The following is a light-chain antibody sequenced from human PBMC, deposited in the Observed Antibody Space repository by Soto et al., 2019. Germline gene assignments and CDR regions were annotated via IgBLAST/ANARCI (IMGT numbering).Light chain of an antibody. CDR2: SEN. V-gene: IGLV1-44*01. J-gene: IGLJ2*01. CDR1: SSNIGANT. CDR3: AAWDDSLHGVV. Sequence: QSVLTQPPSASGTPGQRVTVSCSGSSSNIGANTVNWYQQLPGTAPKLLIYSENQRPSGVPDRFSSSKSGTSAFLAISDLQSEDEADYYCAAWDDSLHGVVFGGGTKVTVL.